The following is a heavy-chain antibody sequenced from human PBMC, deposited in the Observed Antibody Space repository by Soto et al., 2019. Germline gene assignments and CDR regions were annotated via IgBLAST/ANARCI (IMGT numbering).Heavy chain of an antibody. Sequence: PGGSLRLSCAASGFTFSSYSMNWVRQAPGKGLEWVSSISSSSSYIYYADSVKGRFTISRDNAKNSLYLQMNSLRAEDTAVYYYARERGTYSSSPNFDYWGQGTLVTVSS. CDR3: ARERGTYSSSPNFDY. V-gene: IGHV3-21*01. D-gene: IGHD6-6*01. J-gene: IGHJ4*02. CDR2: ISSSSSYI. CDR1: GFTFSSYS.